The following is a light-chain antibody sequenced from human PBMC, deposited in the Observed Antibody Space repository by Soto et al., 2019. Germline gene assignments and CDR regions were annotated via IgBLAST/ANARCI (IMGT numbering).Light chain of an antibody. V-gene: IGKV3-15*01. CDR1: QSVSSN. J-gene: IGKJ3*01. CDR2: GAS. CDR3: QQYNNWPPAVT. Sequence: EIVMTQSPATLSVSPGERATLSCRASQSVSSNLAWYQQKPGQAPRLLIDGASTRATGIPARFSGSGSGTEFTLTISSLQSEDFAVYYCQQYNNWPPAVTFGPGTKVDIK.